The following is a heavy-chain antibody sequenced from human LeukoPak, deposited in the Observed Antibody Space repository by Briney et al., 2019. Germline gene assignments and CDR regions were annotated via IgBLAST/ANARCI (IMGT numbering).Heavy chain of an antibody. D-gene: IGHD6-13*01. CDR2: VYDDGRT. CDR3: AKATQSAAGYFQH. CDR1: GFTVSSSY. V-gene: IGHV3-53*01. Sequence: GGSLRLSCAASGFTVSSSYMNWVRQAPGRGLEWVSLVYDDGRTFYADSVKGRFTISRDTSRNTLYLQVNSLKAEDTAVYYCAKATQSAAGYFQHWGQGTLVTVSS. J-gene: IGHJ1*01.